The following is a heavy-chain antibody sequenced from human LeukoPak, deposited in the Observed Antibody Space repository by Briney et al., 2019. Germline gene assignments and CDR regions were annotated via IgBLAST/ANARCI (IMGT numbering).Heavy chain of an antibody. CDR1: GYSISSGYY. CDR3: ASRGYSGYDYDYYYYYMDV. J-gene: IGHJ6*03. D-gene: IGHD5-12*01. CDR2: TYHSGST. V-gene: IGHV4-38-2*02. Sequence: SETLSLTCTVSGYSISSGYYWGWIRQPPGKGLEWIGSTYHSGSTYYNPSLKSRVTISVDTSKNQFSLKLSSVTAADTAVYYCASRGYSGYDYDYYYYYMDVWGKGTTVTVSS.